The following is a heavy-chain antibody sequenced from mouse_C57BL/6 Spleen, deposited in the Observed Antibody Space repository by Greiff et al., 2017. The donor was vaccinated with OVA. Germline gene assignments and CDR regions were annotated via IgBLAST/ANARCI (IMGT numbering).Heavy chain of an antibody. CDR3: VSYDRYFDV. D-gene: IGHD2-12*01. Sequence: EVQRVESGGGLVQPKGSLKLSCAASGFSFNTYAMNWVRQAPGKGLEWVARIRSKSNNYATYYADSVKDRFTISRDDSESMLYLQMNNLKTEDTAMYYCVSYDRYFDVWGTGTTVTVSS. J-gene: IGHJ1*03. V-gene: IGHV10-1*01. CDR2: IRSKSNNYAT. CDR1: GFSFNTYA.